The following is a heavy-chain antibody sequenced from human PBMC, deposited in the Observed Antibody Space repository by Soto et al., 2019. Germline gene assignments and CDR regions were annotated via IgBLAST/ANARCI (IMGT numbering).Heavy chain of an antibody. J-gene: IGHJ4*02. CDR1: GFTVIRGS. Sequence: EVQLVESGGGLIQPGGSLRVPVAASGFTVIRGSMTWVRQAPGKGLEWVSVIYSGGSTNYADSVKGRFTISRDNSKNTLYLQMNSLRVEDTAVYYCARDTYYYDSSGQPYWGQGTLVTVSS. CDR2: IYSGGST. V-gene: IGHV3-53*01. D-gene: IGHD3-22*01. CDR3: ARDTYYYDSSGQPY.